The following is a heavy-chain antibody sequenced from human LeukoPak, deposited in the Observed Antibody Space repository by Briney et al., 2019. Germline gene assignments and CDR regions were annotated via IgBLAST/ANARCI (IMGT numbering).Heavy chain of an antibody. CDR1: GFTFSSYG. CDR3: AKDPARYSSSPHWFDP. CDR2: ISGSGGST. D-gene: IGHD6-6*01. Sequence: PGGSLRLSCAASGFTFSSYGMSWVRQAPGKGLEWVSAISGSGGSTYYADSVKGRFTISRDNSKNTLYLQMNSLRAEDTAVYYCAKDPARYSSSPHWFDPWGQGTLVTVSS. V-gene: IGHV3-23*01. J-gene: IGHJ5*02.